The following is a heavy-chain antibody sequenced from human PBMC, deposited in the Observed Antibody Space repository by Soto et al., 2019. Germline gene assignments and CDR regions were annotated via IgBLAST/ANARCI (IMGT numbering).Heavy chain of an antibody. CDR3: ARHSPYPKYFDWLLVDP. Sequence: SETLSLTCTVSGGSISSYYWSWIRQPPGKGLEWIGYMYYTGSTNYNPSLKSRVTISVDTSKNQFSLKLSSVTAADTAVYYCARHSPYPKYFDWLLVDPWGQGTLVTVSS. V-gene: IGHV4-59*08. D-gene: IGHD3-9*01. CDR2: MYYTGST. J-gene: IGHJ5*02. CDR1: GGSISSYY.